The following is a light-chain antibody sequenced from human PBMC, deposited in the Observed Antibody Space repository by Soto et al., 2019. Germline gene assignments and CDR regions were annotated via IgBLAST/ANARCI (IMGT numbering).Light chain of an antibody. CDR3: LQTYNSPWT. CDR2: VAS. Sequence: DIQMTQSPSSLSASVGDRVTITCRASQSISRYLSWYQQKPGKAPKLLIHVASSLQSGVPSRFSGCGSGTDFTLTISSLQPEDFATYYCLQTYNSPWTFGQGTRVEIK. V-gene: IGKV1-39*01. J-gene: IGKJ1*01. CDR1: QSISRY.